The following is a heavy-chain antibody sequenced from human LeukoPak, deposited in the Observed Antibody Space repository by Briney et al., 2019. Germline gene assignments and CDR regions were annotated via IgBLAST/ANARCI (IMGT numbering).Heavy chain of an antibody. D-gene: IGHD2-21*02. CDR3: ARDYCGGDRFPDY. V-gene: IGHV1-2*06. CDR2: INPNSGDT. J-gene: IGHJ4*02. CDR1: GYTFTGYY. Sequence: GASVKVSCQASGYTFTGYYVHWVRQAPGQGLEWMGRINPNSGDTNYAQKFQGRVTMTRDTSISTAYMELSRLRSDDTAVYYCARDYCGGDRFPDYWGQGTLVTVSS.